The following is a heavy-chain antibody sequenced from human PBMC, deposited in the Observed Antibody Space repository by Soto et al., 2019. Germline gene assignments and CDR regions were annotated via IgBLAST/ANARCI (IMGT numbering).Heavy chain of an antibody. V-gene: IGHV3-30*18. CDR1: GFTFSSHG. CDR3: AKDPEPASYYYYGMDV. J-gene: IGHJ6*02. Sequence: GGSLRLSCAASGFTFSSHGMHWVRQAPGKGLEWVAVISYDGSNKYYADSVKGRFTISRDNSKNTLYLQMNSLRAEDTAVYYCAKDPEPASYYYYGMDVWGQGTTVTVSS. CDR2: ISYDGSNK.